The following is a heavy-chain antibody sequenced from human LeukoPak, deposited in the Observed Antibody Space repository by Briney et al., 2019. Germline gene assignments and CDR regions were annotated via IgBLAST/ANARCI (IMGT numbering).Heavy chain of an antibody. J-gene: IGHJ3*02. Sequence: GESLKISCKGSGYSFTSYWIGWVRQMPGKGLEWMGIIYPGDSDTRYSPSFQGRVTISADKSISTAYLQWSSLKASDTAMYYCARPAGSSSQPPEGAFDIWGQGTMVTVSS. CDR1: GYSFTSYW. D-gene: IGHD6-13*01. CDR3: ARPAGSSSQPPEGAFDI. V-gene: IGHV5-51*01. CDR2: IYPGDSDT.